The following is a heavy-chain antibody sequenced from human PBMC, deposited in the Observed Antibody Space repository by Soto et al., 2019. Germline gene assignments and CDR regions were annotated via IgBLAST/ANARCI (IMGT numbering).Heavy chain of an antibody. D-gene: IGHD3-10*01. CDR1: GFTFSSYA. CDR3: ARDRGLLEYYFDY. CDR2: ISYDGSNK. V-gene: IGHV3-30-3*01. J-gene: IGHJ4*02. Sequence: QVQLVESGGGVVQPGRSLRLSCAASGFTFSSYAMHWVRKAPGKGLEWVAVISYDGSNKYYADSVKGRFTISRDNSKNTLYLQMNSLRAEDPAVYYCARDRGLLEYYFDYWGQGTLVTVSS.